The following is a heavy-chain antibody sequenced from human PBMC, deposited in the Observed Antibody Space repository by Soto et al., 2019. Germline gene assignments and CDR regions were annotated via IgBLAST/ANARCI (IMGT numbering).Heavy chain of an antibody. D-gene: IGHD2-15*01. CDR2: ISYDGSNK. V-gene: IGHV3-30-3*01. Sequence: QVQLVESGGGVVQPGRSLRLSCAASGFTFSSYAMHWVRQAPGKGLEWVAVISYDGSNKSYADSVKGRFTISRDTSKNRLYMQMKGLRAEDTGVYYCARDVLYCSGRSCDPMYYYDMDVCGQGTTVTVSS. CDR3: ARDVLYCSGRSCDPMYYYDMDV. CDR1: GFTFSSYA. J-gene: IGHJ6*02.